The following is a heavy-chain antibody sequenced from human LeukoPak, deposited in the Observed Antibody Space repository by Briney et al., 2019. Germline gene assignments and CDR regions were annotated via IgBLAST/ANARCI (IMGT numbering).Heavy chain of an antibody. Sequence: GGSLRLSCAASGFTVSSNYMSWVRQAPGKGLEWVSVIYSGGDTYYADSVKGRFTISRDNSKNTLYLLMNSLRAEDTAVYYCARVYSGYDLYFDYWGQGTLVTVSS. D-gene: IGHD5-12*01. J-gene: IGHJ4*02. CDR3: ARVYSGYDLYFDY. CDR2: IYSGGDT. V-gene: IGHV3-53*01. CDR1: GFTVSSNY.